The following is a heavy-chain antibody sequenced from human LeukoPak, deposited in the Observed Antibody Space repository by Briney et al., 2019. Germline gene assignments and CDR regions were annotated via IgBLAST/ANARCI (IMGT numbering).Heavy chain of an antibody. CDR2: IYYSGST. V-gene: IGHV4-59*08. CDR1: GGSISSYY. CDR3: ASTPLY. Sequence: SETLSLTCTVSGGSISSYYWSWIRQPPGKGLERIGYIYYSGSTNYNPSLKSRVTISVDTSKNQFSLKLSSVTAADTAVYYCASTPLYWGQGTLVTVSS. D-gene: IGHD2-15*01. J-gene: IGHJ4*02.